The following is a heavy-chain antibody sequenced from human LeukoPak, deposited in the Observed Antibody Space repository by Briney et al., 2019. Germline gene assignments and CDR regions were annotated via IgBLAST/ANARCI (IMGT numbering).Heavy chain of an antibody. CDR1: GFTFSAYA. Sequence: PGGSLRLSCTASGFTFSAYAMMWVRQAPGKGPEWVSATRGGGTSEFYADSVKGRFRISRDNSKDTLFLQINSLRAGDTAVYYCAKARLSTGWAYNDYWGQGTLVTVSS. CDR3: AKARLSTGWAYNDY. J-gene: IGHJ4*02. CDR2: TRGGGTSE. V-gene: IGHV3-23*01. D-gene: IGHD6-19*01.